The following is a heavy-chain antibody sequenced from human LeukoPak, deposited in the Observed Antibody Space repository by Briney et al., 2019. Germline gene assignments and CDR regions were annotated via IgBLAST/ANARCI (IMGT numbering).Heavy chain of an antibody. CDR3: AKDRLLWFGELDRYFDY. J-gene: IGHJ4*02. CDR1: GFTFSSYA. V-gene: IGHV3-30-3*01. D-gene: IGHD3-10*01. Sequence: GGSLRLSCAASGFTFSSYAMHWVRQAPGKGLEWVAVISYDGSNKYYADSVKGRFTISRDNSKNTLYLQMNSLRAEDTAVYYCAKDRLLWFGELDRYFDYWGQGTLVTVSS. CDR2: ISYDGSNK.